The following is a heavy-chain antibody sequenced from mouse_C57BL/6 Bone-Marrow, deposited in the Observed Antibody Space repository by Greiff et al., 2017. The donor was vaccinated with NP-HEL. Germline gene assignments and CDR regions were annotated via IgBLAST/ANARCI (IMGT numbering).Heavy chain of an antibody. CDR2: IYPSDSET. CDR1: GYTFTSYW. CDR3: ARSLVWYFDV. D-gene: IGHD6-1*01. V-gene: IGHV1-61*01. J-gene: IGHJ1*03. Sequence: QVQLQQSGAELVRPGSSVKLSCKASGYTFTSYWMDWVKQRPGQGLEWIGNIYPSDSETHYNQKFKDKATLTVDKSSSTAYMQLSSLTSEDAAVDYCARSLVWYFDVWGTGTTVTVSS.